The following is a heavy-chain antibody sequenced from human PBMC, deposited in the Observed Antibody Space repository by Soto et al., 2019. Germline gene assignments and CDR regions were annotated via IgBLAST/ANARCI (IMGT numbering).Heavy chain of an antibody. J-gene: IGHJ4*02. Sequence: EVQLLESGGGVVQRGGSLRLSCAASGFTVNSHAMSWVRQAPGKGLEWVASISGSGDGTYYGDSVKGRFTISRDSSKNTLLLQMNSLGAEDTAVYYCAKDSNKYSSSLRGRYFDYWGQGIGVTVSS. CDR3: AKDSNKYSSSLRGRYFDY. CDR2: ISGSGDGT. V-gene: IGHV3-23*01. CDR1: GFTVNSHA. D-gene: IGHD4-4*01.